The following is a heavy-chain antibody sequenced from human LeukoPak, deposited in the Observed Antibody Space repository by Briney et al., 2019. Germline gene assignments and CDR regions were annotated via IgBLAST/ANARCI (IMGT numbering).Heavy chain of an antibody. V-gene: IGHV1-69*04. CDR2: IIPILGIA. CDR1: GGTFSSYA. CDR3: ARVVTKQLTSDY. D-gene: IGHD6-13*01. J-gene: IGHJ4*02. Sequence: ASVKVSCKASGGTFSSYAIGWVRQAPGQGLEWMGRIIPILGIANYAQKFQGRVTITADKSTSTAYMELSSLRSEDTAVYYCARVVTKQLTSDYWGQGTLVTVSS.